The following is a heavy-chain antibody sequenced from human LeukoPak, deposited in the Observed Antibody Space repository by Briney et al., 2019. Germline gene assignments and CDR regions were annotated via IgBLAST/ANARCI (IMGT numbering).Heavy chain of an antibody. Sequence: SETLSLTCTVSGGSISSYYWSWIRQPPGKGLEWIGYIYYSGSTNYNPSLKSRVTISVDTSKNQFSLKLSSVTAADTAVYYCARGWGTYYYDSSGYYHDYWGQGTLVTVSS. D-gene: IGHD3-22*01. CDR1: GGSISSYY. CDR3: ARGWGTYYYDSSGYYHDY. CDR2: IYYSGST. V-gene: IGHV4-59*12. J-gene: IGHJ4*02.